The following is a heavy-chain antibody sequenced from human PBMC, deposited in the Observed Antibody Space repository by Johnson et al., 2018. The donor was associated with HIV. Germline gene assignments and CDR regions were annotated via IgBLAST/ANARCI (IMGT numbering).Heavy chain of an antibody. Sequence: QVQLVESGGGVVQPGRSLRLSCAASGFTFSSYAMHWVRQAPGKGLEWVAVISYDGSNQYYADSVKGRFTISRDNSKNTLYLQMNSLRPQDTAVYYCARTRQGAFDIWGQGTMVTVSS. V-gene: IGHV3-30*14. J-gene: IGHJ3*02. CDR2: ISYDGSNQ. CDR1: GFTFSSYA. CDR3: ARTRQGAFDI.